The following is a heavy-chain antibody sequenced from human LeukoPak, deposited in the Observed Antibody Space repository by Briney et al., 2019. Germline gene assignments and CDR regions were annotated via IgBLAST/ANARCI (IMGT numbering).Heavy chain of an antibody. D-gene: IGHD6-19*01. J-gene: IGHJ4*02. CDR3: ARLRPERKQWLARPLDY. CDR2: IYPGDSDT. CDR1: GYTFTSFG. Sequence: HGEPLKTSRKGLGYTFTSFGIGWVRPMPGKGRGWMGIIYPGDSDTTYSPPFQRQLTISADKSISTAYLQRSSLKASDTAMYYCARLRPERKQWLARPLDYWGEGALVAVS. V-gene: IGHV5-51*01.